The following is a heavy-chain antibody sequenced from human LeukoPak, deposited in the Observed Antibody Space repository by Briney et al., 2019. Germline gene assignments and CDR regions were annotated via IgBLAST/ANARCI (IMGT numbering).Heavy chain of an antibody. V-gene: IGHV4-30-2*01. Sequence: PSQTLSLTCAVSGGSISSGGYSWSWIRQPPGQGLEWIGYIYHSGSTYYNPSLKSRVTISVDRSKNQFSLKLSSVTAADTAVYYCASGTYYYGSGSPTWGQGTLVTVSS. CDR2: IYHSGST. D-gene: IGHD3-10*01. J-gene: IGHJ5*02. CDR1: GGSISSGGYS. CDR3: ASGTYYYGSGSPT.